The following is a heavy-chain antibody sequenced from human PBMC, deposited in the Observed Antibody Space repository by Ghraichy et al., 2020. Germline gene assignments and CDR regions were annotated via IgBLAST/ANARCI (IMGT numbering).Heavy chain of an antibody. CDR3: ARHIGSGWYFDY. Sequence: LSLTCAASGFTFSSYSMNWVRQAPGKGLEWVSYISTYSTTIYYADSVKGRFTISRDNAKNSLYLQMNSLRDEDTAVYYCARHIGSGWYFDYWGQGTLVTVSS. CDR1: GFTFSSYS. CDR2: ISTYSTTI. D-gene: IGHD6-19*01. V-gene: IGHV3-48*02. J-gene: IGHJ4*02.